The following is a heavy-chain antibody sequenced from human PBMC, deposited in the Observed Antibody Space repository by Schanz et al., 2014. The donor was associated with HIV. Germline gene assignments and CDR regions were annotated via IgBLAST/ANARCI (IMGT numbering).Heavy chain of an antibody. D-gene: IGHD6-13*01. CDR1: GFTFSTYA. Sequence: EVQLVESGGGLVQPGRSLRLSCAASGFTFSTYAMSWVRQAPEKGLEWVSSAGTGGDTYYADSVKGRFTISRDNSKNTLYLQMNSLRAEDSAVYYCAKALTSSAAGNFDPWGQGTLVTVSS. CDR2: AGTGGDT. V-gene: IGHV3-23*04. CDR3: AKALTSSAAGNFDP. J-gene: IGHJ5*02.